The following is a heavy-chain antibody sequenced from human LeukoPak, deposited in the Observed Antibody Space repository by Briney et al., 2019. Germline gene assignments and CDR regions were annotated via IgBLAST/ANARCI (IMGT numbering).Heavy chain of an antibody. V-gene: IGHV3-30*02. CDR3: AKVRRVPAATYFDY. Sequence: GGSLRLSCAASGFTFSSYGMHWVRQAPGKGLAWVAFIRYDGSNKYYADSVKGRFTISRDNSKNTLYLQMNSLRAEDTAVYYCAKVRRVPAATYFDYWGQGTLVTVSS. J-gene: IGHJ4*02. CDR1: GFTFSSYG. CDR2: IRYDGSNK. D-gene: IGHD2-2*01.